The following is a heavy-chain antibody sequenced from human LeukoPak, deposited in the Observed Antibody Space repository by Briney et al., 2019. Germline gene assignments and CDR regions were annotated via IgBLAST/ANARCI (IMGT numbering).Heavy chain of an antibody. J-gene: IGHJ4*02. CDR1: GFTFSSYS. CDR2: ISSRSSYI. CDR3: ARGIAGGY. Sequence: GGSLRLSCAASGFTFSSYSMNWVRQAPGKGLEWVSSISSRSSYIYYADSVKGRFTISRDNAKNSLYLQMNSLRAEDTAVYYCARGIAGGYWGQGTLVTVSS. V-gene: IGHV3-21*01. D-gene: IGHD6-13*01.